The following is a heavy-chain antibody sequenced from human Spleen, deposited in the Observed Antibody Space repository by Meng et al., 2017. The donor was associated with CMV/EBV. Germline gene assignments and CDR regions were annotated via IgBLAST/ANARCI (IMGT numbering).Heavy chain of an antibody. J-gene: IGHJ4*02. D-gene: IGHD3-10*01. CDR3: ARDVWGRGVIGY. CDR1: GGSDSSGSYD. Sequence: TVSGGSDSSGSYDWSWIRQRRGKRLGWIEYIYDSGSTNYNHCLKSRVTISVDTSKNQFSLKLSSVTAADTAVYYCARDVWGRGVIGYWGQGTLVTVSS. V-gene: IGHV4-61*01. CDR2: IYDSGST.